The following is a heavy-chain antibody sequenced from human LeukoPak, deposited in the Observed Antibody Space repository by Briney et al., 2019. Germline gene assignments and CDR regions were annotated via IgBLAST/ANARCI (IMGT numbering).Heavy chain of an antibody. Sequence: SETLSLTCTVSGGSISSYYWSWIRQPPGKGLEWIGYIYYSGSTNYNPSLKSRVTISVDTSENQLSLKLYSVTAADTAIYYCARYQTGTMFAVWGQGTLVTISS. V-gene: IGHV4-59*12. CDR3: ARYQTGTMFAV. J-gene: IGHJ4*02. D-gene: IGHD1/OR15-1a*01. CDR2: IYYSGST. CDR1: GGSISSYY.